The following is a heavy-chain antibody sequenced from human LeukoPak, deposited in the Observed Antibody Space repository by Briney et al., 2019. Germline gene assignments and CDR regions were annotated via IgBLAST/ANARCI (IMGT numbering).Heavy chain of an antibody. J-gene: IGHJ4*02. CDR2: IYYSGST. Sequence: SETLSLTCTVSGGSISSSSYYWGWIRQPPGKGLEWIGSIYYSGSTYYNPSLKSRVTISVDTSKNQFSLKLSSVTAADTAVYYCARRSGSYSLHFDYWGQGTLVTVSS. CDR3: ARRSGSYSLHFDY. D-gene: IGHD1-26*01. CDR1: GGSISSSSYY. V-gene: IGHV4-39*01.